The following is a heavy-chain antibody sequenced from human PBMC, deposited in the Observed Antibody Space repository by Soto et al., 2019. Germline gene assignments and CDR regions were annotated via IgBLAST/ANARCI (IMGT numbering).Heavy chain of an antibody. Sequence: GESLKISCKGSGYSFTSYWISWVRQMPGKGLEWMGRIDPSDSYTNYSPSFQGHVTISADKSMSTAYLQWSSLKASDTAMYYCASPLYSSSSNSGMDVWGQGTTVTVSS. V-gene: IGHV5-10-1*01. D-gene: IGHD6-6*01. CDR3: ASPLYSSSSNSGMDV. CDR2: IDPSDSYT. CDR1: GYSFTSYW. J-gene: IGHJ6*02.